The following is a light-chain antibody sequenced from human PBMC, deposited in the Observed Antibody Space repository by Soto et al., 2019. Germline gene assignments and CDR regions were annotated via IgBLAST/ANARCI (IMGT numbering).Light chain of an antibody. V-gene: IGKV3-15*01. CDR1: QSVSSN. CDR2: GAS. Sequence: EIVMTQSPATLSVSPGERATLSCRASQSVSSNLAWYQQKPGQAPRLLIYGASTRATGIPARFSGSGSGTEFTLTISSLQSEDFAVYYCQQYNNWPGFGGGTKVDI. J-gene: IGKJ4*01. CDR3: QQYNNWPG.